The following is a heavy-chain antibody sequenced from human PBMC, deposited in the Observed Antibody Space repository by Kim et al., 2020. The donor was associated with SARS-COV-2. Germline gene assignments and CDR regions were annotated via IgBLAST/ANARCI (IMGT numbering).Heavy chain of an antibody. CDR3: ARHEVVVAAYKFDY. CDR2: IYYSGST. D-gene: IGHD2-15*01. Sequence: SETLSLTCTVSGGSISSSSYYWGWIRQPPGKGLEWIGSIYYSGSTYYNPSLKSRVTISVDTSKNQFSLKLSSVTAADTAVYYCARHEVVVAAYKFDYWGQGTLVTVSS. V-gene: IGHV4-39*01. CDR1: GGSISSSSYY. J-gene: IGHJ4*02.